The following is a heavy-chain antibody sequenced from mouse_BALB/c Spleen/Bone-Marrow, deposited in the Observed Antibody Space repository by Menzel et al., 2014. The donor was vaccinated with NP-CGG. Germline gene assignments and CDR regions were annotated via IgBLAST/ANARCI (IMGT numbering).Heavy chain of an antibody. Sequence: DVHLVESGTVLARPGASVKMSCKASGYTFTSYWMHWVKQRPGQGLEWIGAIYPGNSDTSYNQKFKGKAKLTAVTSTNTAYMELSSLTNEDSAVYFCTIWGVYGSSFRDYWGQGASITVSS. CDR2: IYPGNSDT. CDR3: TIWGVYGSSFRDY. CDR1: GYTFTSYW. D-gene: IGHD1-1*01. V-gene: IGHV1-5*01. J-gene: IGHJ4*01.